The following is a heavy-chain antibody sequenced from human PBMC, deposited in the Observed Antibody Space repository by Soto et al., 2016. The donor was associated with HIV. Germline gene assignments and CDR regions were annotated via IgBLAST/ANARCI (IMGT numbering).Heavy chain of an antibody. Sequence: EVQLLESGGGLVQPGGSLRLSCAASGFTFSSYAMSWVRQAPGKGLEWVSAISGSGGSTYYADSVKGRFTISRDNSKNTLYLQMNSLRAEDTAVYYCAKGHGGSGWFGNWFDPVGPGNPGHRLL. CDR2: ISGSGGST. V-gene: IGHV3-23*01. CDR3: AKGHGGSGWFGNWFDP. D-gene: IGHD6-19*01. J-gene: IGHJ5*02. CDR1: GFTFSSYA.